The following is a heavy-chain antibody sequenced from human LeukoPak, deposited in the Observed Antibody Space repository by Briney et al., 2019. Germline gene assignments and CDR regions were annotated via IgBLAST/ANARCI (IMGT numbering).Heavy chain of an antibody. CDR3: ARGPGGSGYYYRGWFDP. CDR1: GGSFSGYY. J-gene: IGHJ5*02. Sequence: PSETLSLTCAVYGGSFSGYYWSWIRQPPGKGLEWIGEINHSGSTYYNPSLKSRVTISVDTSKNQFSLKLSSVTAADTAVYYCARGPGGSGYYYRGWFDPWGQGTLVTVSS. CDR2: INHSGST. V-gene: IGHV4-34*01. D-gene: IGHD3-22*01.